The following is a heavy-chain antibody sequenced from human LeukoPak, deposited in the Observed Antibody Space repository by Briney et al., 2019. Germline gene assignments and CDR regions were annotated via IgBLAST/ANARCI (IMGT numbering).Heavy chain of an antibody. J-gene: IGHJ4*02. CDR3: AKVTVWDYYVNSRPFRN. CDR1: GFTFCSYA. CDR2: ISHSGHEI. Sequence: GGSLRLSCAASGFTFCSYAMSWVREGPGKGLEWGSVISHSGHEIYSSASVKGRFTVSTDNSKDTLYLQINSLRAEHTAVYYCAKVTVWDYYVNSRPFRNWGQGTAVTVSS. V-gene: IGHV3-23*01. D-gene: IGHD3-22*01.